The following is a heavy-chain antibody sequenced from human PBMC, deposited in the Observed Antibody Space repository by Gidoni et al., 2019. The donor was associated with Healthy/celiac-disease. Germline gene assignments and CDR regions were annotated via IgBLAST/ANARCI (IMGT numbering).Heavy chain of an antibody. D-gene: IGHD1-7*01. CDR1: GFTFSSYA. J-gene: IGHJ4*02. Sequence: EVQLLESGGGLVQPGGSLRLSCSASGFTFSSYARSWVRQAPGKGLEWVSAIRGSGGSTYYADSVKGRFTISRDNSKNTLYLQMNSLRAEDTAVYYCAKFNWNYPLDYWGQGTLVTVSS. CDR3: AKFNWNYPLDY. CDR2: IRGSGGST. V-gene: IGHV3-23*01.